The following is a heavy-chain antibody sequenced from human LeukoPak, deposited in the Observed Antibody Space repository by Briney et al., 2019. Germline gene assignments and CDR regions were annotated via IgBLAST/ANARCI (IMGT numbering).Heavy chain of an antibody. CDR2: ISSSSSYI. D-gene: IGHD7-27*01. V-gene: IGHV3-21*04. CDR1: GFTFSSYS. CDR3: ARDLGTNDAFDI. J-gene: IGHJ3*02. Sequence: KSGGSLRLSCAASGFTFSSYSMNWVRQAPGKGLEWVSSISSSSSYIYYADSVKGRFTISRDNAKNTLYLQMNSLRAEDTAVYFCARDLGTNDAFDIWGQGTMLTVSS.